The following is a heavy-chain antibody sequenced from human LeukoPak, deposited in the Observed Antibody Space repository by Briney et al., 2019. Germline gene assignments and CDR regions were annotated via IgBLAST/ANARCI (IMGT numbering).Heavy chain of an antibody. CDR2: IYYSGST. D-gene: IGHD3-3*01. J-gene: IGHJ3*02. V-gene: IGHV4-34*09. CDR3: ARAGITIFGVVKGAFDI. Sequence: SETLSLTCAVYGGSFSGYYWSWIRQPPGKGLEWIGYIYYSGSTYYNPSLKSRVTISVDTSKNQFSLKLSSVTAADTAVYYCARAGITIFGVVKGAFDIWGQGTMVTVSS. CDR1: GGSFSGYY.